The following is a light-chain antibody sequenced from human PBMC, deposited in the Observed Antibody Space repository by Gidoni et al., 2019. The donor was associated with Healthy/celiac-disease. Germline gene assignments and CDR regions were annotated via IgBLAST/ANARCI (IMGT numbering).Light chain of an antibody. CDR3: MQALQTPRS. Sequence: DRGMTKSPLSLPVTPGEPASISCRSSQSLLHSNGYNYLDWYLQKPGQSPQLLIYLGSNRASGVPDRFSGSGSGTDFTLKISRVEAEDVGVYYCMQALQTPRSFXQXTKLEIK. CDR1: QSLLHSNGYNY. CDR2: LGS. J-gene: IGKJ2*04. V-gene: IGKV2-28*01.